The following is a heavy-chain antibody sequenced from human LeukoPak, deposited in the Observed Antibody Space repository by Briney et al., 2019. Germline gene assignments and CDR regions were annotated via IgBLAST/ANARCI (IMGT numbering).Heavy chain of an antibody. D-gene: IGHD4-17*01. V-gene: IGHV3-23*01. CDR3: AKDLAVTRYYYYYMDV. CDR2: INTSGGGT. Sequence: PGGSLRLSRAASGFTFNKYAMSWIRQAPGKGLEWVSGINTSGGGTYYADSVKGRFTISRDNSKNTLYLHMNSLRAEDTAIYYCAKDLAVTRYYYYYMDVWGKGTTVTVSS. J-gene: IGHJ6*03. CDR1: GFTFNKYA.